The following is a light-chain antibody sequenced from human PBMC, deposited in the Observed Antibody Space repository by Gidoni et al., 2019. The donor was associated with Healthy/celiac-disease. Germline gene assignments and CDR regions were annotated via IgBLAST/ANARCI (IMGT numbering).Light chain of an antibody. J-gene: IGKJ3*01. Sequence: DIQMTQSPSSLSASVGDRVTITCRASQSISSYLNWYQQKPGKAPKLLIDAASSLQSEFPSRFSGSGSGTDFTLTISSLQAEDFATYYCQQSYSTPLFTFGPXTKVDIK. CDR2: AAS. V-gene: IGKV1-39*01. CDR1: QSISSY. CDR3: QQSYSTPLFT.